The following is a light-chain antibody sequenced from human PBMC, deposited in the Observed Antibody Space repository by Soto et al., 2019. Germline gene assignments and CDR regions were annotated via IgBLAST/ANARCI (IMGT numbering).Light chain of an antibody. J-gene: IGLJ2*01. CDR1: SSDVGSYNL. V-gene: IGLV2-23*01. Sequence: QSALTQPASVSGSPGQSITISCTGTSSDVGSYNLVSWYQQHPGNAPKLMIFETTKRPSGVSNRFSGSKSGNTASLTISGLLSEDEADYYCSSNAGGTTLLFGRGTKLTVL. CDR3: SSNAGGTTLL. CDR2: ETT.